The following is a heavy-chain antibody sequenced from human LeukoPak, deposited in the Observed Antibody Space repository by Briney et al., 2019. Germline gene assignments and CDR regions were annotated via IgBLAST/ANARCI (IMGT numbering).Heavy chain of an antibody. V-gene: IGHV3-7*01. CDR3: VRDGGVSGYDLLDY. CDR2: INQDGSKE. D-gene: IGHD5-12*01. CDR1: GFTFSNYW. J-gene: IGHJ4*02. Sequence: GGSLRLSCAASGFTFSNYWMTWVRQAPGKGLEWVAHINQDGSKEYYMDSGKARFTISRDNAKNSLSLQMNSLRAEDTAVYYCVRDGGVSGYDLLDYWGQGTLVTVSS.